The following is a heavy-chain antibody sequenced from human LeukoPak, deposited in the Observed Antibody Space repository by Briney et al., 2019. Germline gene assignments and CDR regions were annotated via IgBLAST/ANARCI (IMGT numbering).Heavy chain of an antibody. CDR2: IRSKANSYAT. CDR1: GFTFSGSA. Sequence: QPGGSLRLSCAASGFTFSGSAMHWVRQASGKGLEWVGRIRSKANSYATTYAESVKGRFTISRDDSKNTAYLQMNSLKTEDTAVYYCTRPQQYSSNWYFDLWGRGTLVTVSS. J-gene: IGHJ2*01. V-gene: IGHV3-73*01. D-gene: IGHD6-6*01. CDR3: TRPQQYSSNWYFDL.